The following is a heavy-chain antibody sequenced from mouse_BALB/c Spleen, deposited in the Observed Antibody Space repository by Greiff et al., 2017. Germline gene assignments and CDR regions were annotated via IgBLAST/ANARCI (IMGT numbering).Heavy chain of an antibody. Sequence: VQLKESGPELVKPGASVKISCKASGYTFTDYNMHWVKQSHGKSLEWIGYIYPYNGGTGYNQKFKSKATLTVDNSSSTAYMELRSLTSEDSAVYYCARGDGNYGDYYAMDYWGQGTSVTVSS. CDR2: IYPYNGGT. J-gene: IGHJ4*01. V-gene: IGHV1S29*02. CDR3: ARGDGNYGDYYAMDY. D-gene: IGHD2-1*01. CDR1: GYTFTDYN.